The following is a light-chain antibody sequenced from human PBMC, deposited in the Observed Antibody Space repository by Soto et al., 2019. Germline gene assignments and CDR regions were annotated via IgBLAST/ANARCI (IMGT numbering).Light chain of an antibody. Sequence: QSALTQPASGSGSPGQSITISCTGTSSDVGGYNYVSWYQQYPGKAPKLMIYEVSNRPSGVSNRFSGSKSGNTASLTISGLQAEDEADYYCSSYTSNSTWVFGGGTKMTVL. CDR2: EVS. V-gene: IGLV2-14*01. CDR1: SSDVGGYNY. CDR3: SSYTSNSTWV. J-gene: IGLJ3*02.